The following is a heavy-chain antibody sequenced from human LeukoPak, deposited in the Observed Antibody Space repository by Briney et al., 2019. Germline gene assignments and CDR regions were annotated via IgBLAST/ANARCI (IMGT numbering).Heavy chain of an antibody. CDR1: GFTFSSYA. V-gene: IGHV3-23*01. D-gene: IGHD3-16*02. Sequence: PGGSLRLSCAASGFTFSSYAMSWVRQAPGKGLEWVSAISGSGGSTYYADSVKGRFTISRDNSKNTLYLQMNSLRAEDTAVYYCAKDINHYDYVWGSYRYVDYFDYWGQGTLVTVSS. CDR2: ISGSGGST. CDR3: AKDINHYDYVWGSYRYVDYFDY. J-gene: IGHJ4*02.